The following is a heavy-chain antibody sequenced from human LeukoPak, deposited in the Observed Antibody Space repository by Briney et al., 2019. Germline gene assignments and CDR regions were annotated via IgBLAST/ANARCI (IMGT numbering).Heavy chain of an antibody. J-gene: IGHJ3*02. D-gene: IGHD1-26*01. CDR3: ARDRGSYYVHGAFDI. CDR1: GYSISSGYY. V-gene: IGHV4-38-2*02. CDR2: IYHSGST. Sequence: SETLSLTCTVSGYSISSGYYWGWIRQPPGKGLEWIGSIYHSGSTYYNPSLKSRVTISVDTSKNQFSLKLSSVTATDTAVYYCARDRGSYYVHGAFDIWGQGTMVTVSS.